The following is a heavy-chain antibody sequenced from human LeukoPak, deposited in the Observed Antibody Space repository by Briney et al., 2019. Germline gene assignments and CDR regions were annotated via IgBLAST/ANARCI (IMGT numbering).Heavy chain of an antibody. D-gene: IGHD6-13*01. Sequence: VASVKVSCKASGGTFSSYAISWVRQAPGQGLEWMGRIIPILGIANYAQKFQGRVTITADKSTSTAYMELSSLRSEDTAVYYCAAGIAAAGIFLQNWFDPWGQGTPVTVSS. CDR2: IIPILGIA. CDR3: AAGIAAAGIFLQNWFDP. J-gene: IGHJ5*02. CDR1: GGTFSSYA. V-gene: IGHV1-69*04.